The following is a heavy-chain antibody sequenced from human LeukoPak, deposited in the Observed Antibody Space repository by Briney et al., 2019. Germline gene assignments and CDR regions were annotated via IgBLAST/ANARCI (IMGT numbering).Heavy chain of an antibody. Sequence: GGSLRLSCVGSGLTFSKSAMTWVRQAPGKGLEWVSIITDSGTSTFYADSVKGRFTISRDTSINTLYLQMNSLGVDDTAVYYCARSRPTVFGYPHYYYYYGMDVWGQGTTVTVSS. V-gene: IGHV3-23*01. CDR1: GLTFSKSA. CDR3: ARSRPTVFGYPHYYYYYGMDV. CDR2: ITDSGTST. D-gene: IGHD3-10*02. J-gene: IGHJ6*02.